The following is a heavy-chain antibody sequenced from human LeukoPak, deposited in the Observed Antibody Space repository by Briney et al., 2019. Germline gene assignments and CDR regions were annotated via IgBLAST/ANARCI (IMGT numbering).Heavy chain of an antibody. D-gene: IGHD3-10*01. CDR1: GFTFSSYA. V-gene: IGHV3-23*01. CDR3: ARGMVRDVYYFDY. J-gene: IGHJ4*02. CDR2: ISGSGGST. Sequence: GGSLRLSCAASGFTFSSYAMSWVRQAPGKGLEWVSAISGSGGSTYYADSVEGRFTISRDNSKNTLYLQMNSLRAEDTAVYYCARGMVRDVYYFDYWGQGTLVTVSS.